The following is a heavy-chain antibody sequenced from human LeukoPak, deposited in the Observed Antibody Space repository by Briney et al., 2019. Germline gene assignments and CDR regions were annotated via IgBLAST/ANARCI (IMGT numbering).Heavy chain of an antibody. V-gene: IGHV4-59*01. CDR3: ARSITGTPIDY. Sequence: PSETLTLTCTVSGGSISSYYRSWIRQPPGKGLEWIGYIYYSGSTNYNPSLKSRVTISVDTSKNQFSLKLSSVTAADTAVYYCARSITGTPIDYWGQGTLVTVSS. CDR1: GGSISSYY. J-gene: IGHJ4*02. D-gene: IGHD1-7*01. CDR2: IYYSGST.